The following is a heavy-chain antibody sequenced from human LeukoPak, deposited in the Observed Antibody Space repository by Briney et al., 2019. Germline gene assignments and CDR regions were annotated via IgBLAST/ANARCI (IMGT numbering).Heavy chain of an antibody. Sequence: GGSLGLSCAACGFAFSTYTMNWARQAPGKGLEWVASINSGGTTTHYAFSVKGRFIISRDNAQNVLYLQMNGLRGDDAALYYCLRGDSRDFWGQGTLVTVSS. CDR2: INSGGTTT. V-gene: IGHV3-21*06. J-gene: IGHJ4*02. CDR3: LRGDSRDF. D-gene: IGHD3-22*01. CDR1: GFAFSTYT.